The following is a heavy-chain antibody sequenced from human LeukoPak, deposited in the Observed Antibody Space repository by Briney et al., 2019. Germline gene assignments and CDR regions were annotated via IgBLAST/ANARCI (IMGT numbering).Heavy chain of an antibody. CDR1: GGSISSSSYY. CDR2: IYYSGGT. D-gene: IGHD2-21*01. J-gene: IGHJ6*03. Sequence: PSETLSLTCTVSGGSISSSSYYWGWIRQPPGKGLEWIGSIYYSGGTYYNPSLKSRVTISVDTSKNQFSLKLSSVTAADTAVYYCARCGPDYYYYMDVWGKGTTVTVSS. V-gene: IGHV4-39*01. CDR3: ARCGPDYYYYMDV.